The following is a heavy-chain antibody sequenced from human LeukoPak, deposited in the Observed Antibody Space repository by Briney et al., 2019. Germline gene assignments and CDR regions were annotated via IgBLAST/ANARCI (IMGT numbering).Heavy chain of an antibody. V-gene: IGHV1-18*01. Sequence: ASVKVSCKASGYTFTSYGISWVRQAPGQGLEWMGWISAYNGNTNYAQKLQGRVTMTTDTSTSTAYMELSRLRSDDTAVYYRARDVTLGVTVYYYMDVWGKGTTVTISS. CDR1: GYTFTSYG. CDR3: ARDVTLGVTVYYYMDV. J-gene: IGHJ6*03. CDR2: ISAYNGNT. D-gene: IGHD3-16*02.